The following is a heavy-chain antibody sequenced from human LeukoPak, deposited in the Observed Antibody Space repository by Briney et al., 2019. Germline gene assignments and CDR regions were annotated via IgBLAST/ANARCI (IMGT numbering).Heavy chain of an antibody. V-gene: IGHV3-30*18. J-gene: IGHJ3*02. CDR3: AKDCGSGWQRFDAFDI. CDR1: GFTFSSYG. D-gene: IGHD6-19*01. CDR2: ISYDGSNK. Sequence: GGSLRLSCAASGFTFSSYGMHWVRQAPGKGLEWVAVISYDGSNKYYADSVKGRFTISRDNSKNTLYLQMNSLRAEDTAVYYCAKDCGSGWQRFDAFDIWGQGTMVTVSS.